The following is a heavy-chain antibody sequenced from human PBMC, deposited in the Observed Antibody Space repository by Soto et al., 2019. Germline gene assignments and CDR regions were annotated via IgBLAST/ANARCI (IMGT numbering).Heavy chain of an antibody. J-gene: IGHJ3*02. Sequence: QVQLVQSGAEMREPGSSVKVSCKASGGTFSSSAINWLRQAPGQGPEWMGGIIPTFGTANYIEKFRGRVTITADTSTSTAYMEVSSLASADTAMYFCARSETAGQRGFDIWGQGTMVTVSS. CDR2: IIPTFGTA. CDR1: GGTFSSSA. D-gene: IGHD6-19*01. V-gene: IGHV1-69*06. CDR3: ARSETAGQRGFDI.